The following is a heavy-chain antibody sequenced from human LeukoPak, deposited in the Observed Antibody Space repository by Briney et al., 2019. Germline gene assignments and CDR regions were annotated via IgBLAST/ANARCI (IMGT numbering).Heavy chain of an antibody. Sequence: GASVKVSCKASGYTFTSYGISWVRQAPGQGLEWMGIINPSGGSTSYAQKFQGRVTMTRDMSTSTVYMELSSLRSEDTAVYYCARGEGRWLRAHFDYWGQGTLVTVSS. CDR1: GYTFTSYG. CDR2: INPSGGST. J-gene: IGHJ4*02. CDR3: ARGEGRWLRAHFDY. V-gene: IGHV1-46*01. D-gene: IGHD5-12*01.